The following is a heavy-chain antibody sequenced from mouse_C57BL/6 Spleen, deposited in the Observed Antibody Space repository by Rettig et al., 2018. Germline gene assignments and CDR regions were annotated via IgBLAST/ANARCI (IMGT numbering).Heavy chain of an antibody. J-gene: IGHJ3*01. CDR1: GFSLTNYG. D-gene: IGHD2-13*01. V-gene: IGHV2-9*01. Sequence: QVQLKESGPGLVAPSQSLSITCTVSGFSLTNYGVDWIRQPPGKGLEWLGVIWGGGSTNYNSALMSRLSISKDNSKSQVFLKMNSLQTDDTAMYFCAKRGDSLFVYWGQGTLVTVSA. CDR2: IWGGGST. CDR3: AKRGDSLFVY.